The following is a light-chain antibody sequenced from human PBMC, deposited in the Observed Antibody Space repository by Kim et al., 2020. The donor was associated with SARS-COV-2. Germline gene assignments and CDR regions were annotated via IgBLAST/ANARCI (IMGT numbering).Light chain of an antibody. V-gene: IGKV3-15*01. CDR2: DAS. CDR1: QSVSGN. CDR3: QKYDNWRLT. J-gene: IGKJ1*01. Sequence: EIMMTQSPATLSVSPGERATLSCRASQSVSGNLAWYQQKLGQAPRLLIYDASTRATDIPARFSGSGSGTEFSLTISSLQSEDFAVYYCQKYDNWRLTFGEGTKVDIK.